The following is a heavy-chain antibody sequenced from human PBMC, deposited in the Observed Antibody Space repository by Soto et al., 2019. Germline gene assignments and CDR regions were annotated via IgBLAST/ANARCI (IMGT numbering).Heavy chain of an antibody. D-gene: IGHD2-15*01. Sequence: PVGSLRLSCAASGFTFSSYGMHWVRQAPGKGLEWVAVISYDGSNKYYADSVKGRFTISRDNSKNTLYLQMNSLRAEDTAVYYCAVVVVAEGMDVWGQGTTVTVSS. CDR1: GFTFSSYG. V-gene: IGHV3-30*03. CDR3: AVVVVAEGMDV. CDR2: ISYDGSNK. J-gene: IGHJ6*02.